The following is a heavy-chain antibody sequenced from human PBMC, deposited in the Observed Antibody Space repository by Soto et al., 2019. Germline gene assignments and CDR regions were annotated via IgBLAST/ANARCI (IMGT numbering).Heavy chain of an antibody. CDR2: ISSSGTTI. J-gene: IGHJ5*02. CDR3: ARHGDYGNWFDP. CDR1: GFTFSAYG. Sequence: PGGSLRLSCAASGFTFSAYGMDWVRQAPGKGLEWLSFISSSGTTIYYADSVKGRFTISRDNAKNSLYLQMNSLRAEDTAVYYCARHGDYGNWFDPWGQGTLVTVSS. V-gene: IGHV3-48*03. D-gene: IGHD4-17*01.